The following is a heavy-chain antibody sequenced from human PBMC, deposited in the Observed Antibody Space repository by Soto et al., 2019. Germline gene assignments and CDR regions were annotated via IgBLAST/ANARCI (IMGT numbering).Heavy chain of an antibody. CDR3: AARFWEVDYGDYYYYGMDV. V-gene: IGHV1-69*13. CDR2: IIPIFGTA. J-gene: IGHJ6*02. D-gene: IGHD4-17*01. Sequence: GASVKVSCKASGGTFSSYAISWVRQAPGQGLEWMGGIIPIFGTANYAQKFQGRVTITADESTSTAYVELSSLRSEDTAVYYCAARFWEVDYGDYYYYGMDVWGQGTTVTVSS. CDR1: GGTFSSYA.